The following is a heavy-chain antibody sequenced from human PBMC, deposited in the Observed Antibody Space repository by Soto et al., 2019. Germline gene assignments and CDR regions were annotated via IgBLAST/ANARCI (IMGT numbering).Heavy chain of an antibody. J-gene: IGHJ3*02. Sequence: SETLSLTCTVSGGSINSGDYYWIWIRQSPGKGLEWIGYIYYSGTTYYNPSLKSRVTISVDTSKDQFSLKLSSVTAADTAVYYCARGGLTKGHAFDIWGQGTMVTVSS. CDR1: GGSINSGDYY. V-gene: IGHV4-30-4*01. CDR3: ARGGLTKGHAFDI. D-gene: IGHD1-26*01. CDR2: IYYSGTT.